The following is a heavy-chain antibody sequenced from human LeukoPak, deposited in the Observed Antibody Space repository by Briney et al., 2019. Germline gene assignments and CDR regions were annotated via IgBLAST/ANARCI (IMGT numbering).Heavy chain of an antibody. Sequence: GSSVKVSCKASGYTFTSYYMHWVRQAPGQGLEWMGIINPSGGSTSYAQKFQGRVTMTRDTSTSTVYMALSSLRSEDTAVYYCASAGIAAVGTEYYYGMDVWGQGTTVTVSS. D-gene: IGHD6-13*01. CDR3: ASAGIAAVGTEYYYGMDV. J-gene: IGHJ6*02. CDR1: GYTFTSYY. CDR2: INPSGGST. V-gene: IGHV1-46*01.